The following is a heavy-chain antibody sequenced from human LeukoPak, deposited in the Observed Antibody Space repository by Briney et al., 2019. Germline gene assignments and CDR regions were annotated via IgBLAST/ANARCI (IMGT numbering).Heavy chain of an antibody. CDR3: ARVIAATGPGSYYYGMDV. CDR1: GGSFSGYY. Sequence: SETLSLTCAVYGGSFSGYYWSWIRQPPGKGLEWIGEINHSGSTNYNPSLKSRATISVDTSKNQFSLKLSSVTAADTAVYYCARVIAATGPGSYYYGMDVWGQGTTVTVSS. V-gene: IGHV4-34*01. J-gene: IGHJ6*02. D-gene: IGHD6-13*01. CDR2: INHSGST.